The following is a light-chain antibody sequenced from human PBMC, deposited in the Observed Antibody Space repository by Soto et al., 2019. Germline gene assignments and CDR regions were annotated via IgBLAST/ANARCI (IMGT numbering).Light chain of an antibody. Sequence: EIVMTQYQAALYEILGESATVRWRASQSVRSNLAWLQQKPGQAPRLLIYAASTRATGVPARFSGSGSGTDFTLTICSLQSGDFAVYYCQHYDHWPLTFGQGTKVDIK. CDR1: QSVRSN. CDR2: AAS. CDR3: QHYDHWPLT. J-gene: IGKJ1*01. V-gene: IGKV3-15*01.